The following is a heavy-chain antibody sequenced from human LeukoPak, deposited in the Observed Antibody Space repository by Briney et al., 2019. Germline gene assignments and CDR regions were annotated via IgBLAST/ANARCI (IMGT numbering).Heavy chain of an antibody. CDR3: ARDSRKERRGPTDY. D-gene: IGHD1-26*01. V-gene: IGHV4-59*12. J-gene: IGHJ4*02. CDR2: IYYSGST. CDR1: GVSISSYY. Sequence: SETLSLTCTVSGVSISSYYWSWIRQPPGKGLEWIGYIYYSGSTNYNPSLKSRVTTSVDTSKNQFSLKLSSVTAADTAVYYCARDSRKERRGPTDYWGQGALVTVSS.